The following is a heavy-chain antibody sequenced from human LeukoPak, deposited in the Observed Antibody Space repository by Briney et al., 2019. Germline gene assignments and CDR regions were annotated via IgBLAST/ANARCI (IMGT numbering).Heavy chain of an antibody. V-gene: IGHV1-69*13. CDR3: ARDQDPHYYDSSGYYIYD. D-gene: IGHD3-22*01. CDR2: IIPIFGTA. CDR1: GGTFSSYA. J-gene: IGHJ4*02. Sequence: SVKVSCKASGGTFSSYAISWVRQAPGQGLEWMGGIIPIFGTANYAQKFQGRVTITADESTSTAYMELSSLRSEDTAVYYCARDQDPHYYDSSGYYIYDWGQGTLVSVSS.